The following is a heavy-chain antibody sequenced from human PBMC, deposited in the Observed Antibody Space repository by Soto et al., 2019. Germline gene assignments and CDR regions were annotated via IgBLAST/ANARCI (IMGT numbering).Heavy chain of an antibody. D-gene: IGHD3-3*01. J-gene: IGHJ5*02. CDR3: ARGADFWSGYRWFDP. Sequence: QVQLVQSGAEVRQPGASVKVSCMASGYTFTSYGISWVRQAPGQGLEWMGWISAYSGNTNYAQNLQGRVTLTTATSTSTAYMELRSLRYDDTAVYFCARGADFWSGYRWFDPWGQGTLVSVSS. CDR2: ISAYSGNT. V-gene: IGHV1-18*01. CDR1: GYTFTSYG.